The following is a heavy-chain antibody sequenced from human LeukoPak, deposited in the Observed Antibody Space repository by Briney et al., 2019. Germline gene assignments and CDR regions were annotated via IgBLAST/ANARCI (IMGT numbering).Heavy chain of an antibody. CDR2: IYHSGST. D-gene: IGHD2-15*01. CDR1: GGSISSGGYS. V-gene: IGHV4-30-2*01. J-gene: IGHJ4*02. Sequence: SETLSLTCAVSGGSISSGGYSWSWIRQPPGKGLEWIGYIYHSGSTYYNPSLKSRVTISVDTSKNQFSLKLSSVTAADTAVYYCARHRTGLGYCSGGSCSRIFDYWGQGTLVTVSS. CDR3: ARHRTGLGYCSGGSCSRIFDY.